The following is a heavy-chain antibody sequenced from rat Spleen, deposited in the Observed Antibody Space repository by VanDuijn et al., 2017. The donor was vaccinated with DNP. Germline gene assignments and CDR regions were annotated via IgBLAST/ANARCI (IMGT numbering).Heavy chain of an antibody. V-gene: IGHV3-3*01. Sequence: EVQLQESGPGLVKPSQSLSLTCSVTGYSITSGYGWNWIRKFPGNKLEWLGSISSAGSTNYNPSLKSRISITRDTSKNQFFLQVNSVTTEDTATYYCTSNPHIRTAAPFDYWGQGAMVTVSS. CDR3: TSNPHIRTAAPFDY. D-gene: IGHD3-8*01. CDR1: GYSITSGYG. CDR2: ISSAGST. J-gene: IGHJ2*01.